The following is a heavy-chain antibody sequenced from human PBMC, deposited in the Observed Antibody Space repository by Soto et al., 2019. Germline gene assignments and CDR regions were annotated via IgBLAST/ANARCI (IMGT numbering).Heavy chain of an antibody. V-gene: IGHV4-31*03. CDR1: GGSISSGGYY. Sequence: QVQLQESGPGLVKPSQTLSLTCTVSGGSISSGGYYWSWIRQHPGKGLEWIGYIYSSGSTYYNPTLKSRVTISVDTSKNQFYLELSSVTAADTAVYYCARATHYSSPFRWFDPWGQGTLVTVSS. J-gene: IGHJ5*02. CDR3: ARATHYSSPFRWFDP. D-gene: IGHD6-6*01. CDR2: IYSSGST.